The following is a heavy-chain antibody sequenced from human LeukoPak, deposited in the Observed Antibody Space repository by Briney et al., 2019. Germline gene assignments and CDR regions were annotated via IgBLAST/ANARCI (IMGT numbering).Heavy chain of an antibody. CDR3: AKHKPIVVVPAATHNDY. CDR1: ALTFSSYA. J-gene: IGHJ4*02. Sequence: TGGSLRLSCAASALTFSSYAMGWVRHAPGKGLEWVSAISGSGGSTYYADSVKGRFTISRDNSKNTLYLQMTSLRAEDTAVYYCAKHKPIVVVPAATHNDYWGQGTLVTVSS. CDR2: ISGSGGST. D-gene: IGHD2-2*01. V-gene: IGHV3-23*01.